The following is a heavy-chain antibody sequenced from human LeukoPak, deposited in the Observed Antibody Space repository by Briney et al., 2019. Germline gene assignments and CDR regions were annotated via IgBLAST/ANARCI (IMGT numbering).Heavy chain of an antibody. D-gene: IGHD1-1*01. CDR3: AKPGAGFNWVPYFDC. CDR1: GFTFSSYA. V-gene: IGHV3-23*01. Sequence: PGGSLRLSCAASGFTFSSYAMDWVRQAPGKGLEWVSAIGGSGGSSYYADSVKGRFTISRDNSKNTLYLQMNSLRAEDTAIYYCAKPGAGFNWVPYFDCWGQGTLVTVSS. J-gene: IGHJ4*02. CDR2: IGGSGGSS.